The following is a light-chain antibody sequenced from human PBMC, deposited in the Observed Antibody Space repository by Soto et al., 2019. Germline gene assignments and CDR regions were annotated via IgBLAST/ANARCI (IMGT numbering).Light chain of an antibody. V-gene: IGKV2-28*01. Sequence: DLVMTQSPLSLPVTPGEPASISCRSRQSLLYSNGYNYLDWYLQKPGQSPQLLIYLGSNRASGVPDRFSGSGSGTDFTLKISRVEAEDVGVYYCMQALQTPYTFGQGTKLEIK. J-gene: IGKJ2*01. CDR3: MQALQTPYT. CDR1: QSLLYSNGYNY. CDR2: LGS.